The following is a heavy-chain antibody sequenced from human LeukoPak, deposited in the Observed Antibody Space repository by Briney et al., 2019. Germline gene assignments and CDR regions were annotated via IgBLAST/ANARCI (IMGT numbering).Heavy chain of an antibody. CDR3: ARGTYWDS. D-gene: IGHD1-26*01. CDR1: GYTFTDYF. V-gene: IGHV1-2*02. Sequence: ASVKVSCKASGYTFTDYFMNWVRQAPGQGLEWMGWINPKSGGTVYAQKFQGRVTMTRDTSSSTAYMELSRLRFDDTAVYYCARGTYWDSWGQGTLVTVSS. CDR2: INPKSGGT. J-gene: IGHJ5*02.